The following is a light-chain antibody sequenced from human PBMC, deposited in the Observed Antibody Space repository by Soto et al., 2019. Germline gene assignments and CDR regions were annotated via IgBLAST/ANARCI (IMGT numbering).Light chain of an antibody. CDR2: DAS. J-gene: IGKJ1*01. Sequence: DIQMTQSPSTLSASIGDRVTITCRVSQGISKWLAWHQQKPGKAPKLLIYDASSLQSGVPPRFSGSGSGTEFTLTIRSLQPDDIATYYCQQYSSYSAWTFGEGTMVDIK. CDR1: QGISKW. V-gene: IGKV1-5*01. CDR3: QQYSSYSAWT.